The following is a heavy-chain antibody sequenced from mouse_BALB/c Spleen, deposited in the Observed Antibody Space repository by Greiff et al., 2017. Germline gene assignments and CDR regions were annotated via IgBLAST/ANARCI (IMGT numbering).Heavy chain of an antibody. CDR1: GFSLTSYG. Sequence: VMLVESGPGLVAPSQSLSITCTVSGFSLTSYGVHWVRQPPGKGLEWLGVIWAGGSTNYNSALMSRLSISKDNSKSQVFLKMNSLQTDDTAMYYCARDKEGHYYAMDYWGQGTSVTVSS. V-gene: IGHV2-9*02. J-gene: IGHJ4*01. CDR2: IWAGGST. D-gene: IGHD3-3*01. CDR3: ARDKEGHYYAMDY.